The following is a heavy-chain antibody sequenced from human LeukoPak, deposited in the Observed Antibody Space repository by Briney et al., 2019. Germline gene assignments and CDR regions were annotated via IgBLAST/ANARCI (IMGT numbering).Heavy chain of an antibody. CDR3: ARGQDDRSGTFDY. CDR1: GGSISSYY. D-gene: IGHD3-22*01. Sequence: SETLSLTCTVSGGSISSYYWSWIRQPPGKGLDRITYMSPSGTTKYNPSLKSRVTTSVDTSRTQFSLRLSSVTAADTAVYYCARGQDDRSGTFDYWGQGILVTVSS. V-gene: IGHV4-4*08. CDR2: MSPSGTT. J-gene: IGHJ4*02.